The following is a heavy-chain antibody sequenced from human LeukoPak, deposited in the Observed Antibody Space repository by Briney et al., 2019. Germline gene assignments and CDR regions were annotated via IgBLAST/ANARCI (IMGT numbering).Heavy chain of an antibody. V-gene: IGHV3-30-3*01. D-gene: IGHD2-2*01. Sequence: GRSLRLSCAASGFTFSSYAMHWVRQAPGKGLEWVAVISYDGSNKYYADSVKGRFTISRDNSKNTLYLQMNSLRAEDAAVYYCARGRYCSSTSCQPGDYWGQGTLVTVSS. CDR1: GFTFSSYA. CDR3: ARGRYCSSTSCQPGDY. J-gene: IGHJ4*02. CDR2: ISYDGSNK.